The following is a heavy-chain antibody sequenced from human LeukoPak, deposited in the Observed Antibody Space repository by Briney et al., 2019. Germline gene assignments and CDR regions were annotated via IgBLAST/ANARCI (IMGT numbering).Heavy chain of an antibody. CDR3: ARPGNIAAAGFDY. V-gene: IGHV4-39*01. CDR2: IYYSGRT. CDR1: GGPISSSSYY. Sequence: SETLSLPCSVSGGPISSSSYYWGWLPQPPGKGLEWIGSIYYSGRTYYNPSLKSRVPISIDTYKNQFPLKLSSVTAADTAVYYCARPGNIAAAGFDYWGQGTLVTVSS. D-gene: IGHD6-13*01. J-gene: IGHJ4*02.